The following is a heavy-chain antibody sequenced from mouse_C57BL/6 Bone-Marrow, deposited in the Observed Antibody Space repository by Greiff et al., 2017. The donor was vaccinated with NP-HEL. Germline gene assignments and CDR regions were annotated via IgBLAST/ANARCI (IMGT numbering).Heavy chain of an antibody. V-gene: IGHV1-63*01. Sequence: QVHVKQSGAELVRPGTSVKMSCKASGYTFTNYWIGWAKQRPGHGLEWIGDIYPGGGYTNYNEKFKGKATLTADKSSSTAYMQFSSLTSEDSAIYYCARRRNYEYYFDYWGQGTTLTVSS. J-gene: IGHJ2*01. CDR3: ARRRNYEYYFDY. CDR1: GYTFTNYW. CDR2: IYPGGGYT. D-gene: IGHD2-1*01.